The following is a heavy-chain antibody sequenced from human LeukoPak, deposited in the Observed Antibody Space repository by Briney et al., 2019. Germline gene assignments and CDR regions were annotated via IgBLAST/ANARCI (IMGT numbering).Heavy chain of an antibody. Sequence: GESLKISCKGSGYTFTSYWIGWVRQMPGKGLEWMGIIYPGDSDTRYSPSFQGQVTISADKSISTAYLQWSSLKASDTAMYYCARFGALSMAARISHLNYYYYYMDVWGKGTTVTVSS. CDR1: GYTFTSYW. V-gene: IGHV5-51*01. CDR2: IYPGDSDT. J-gene: IGHJ6*03. CDR3: ARFGALSMAARISHLNYYYYYMDV. D-gene: IGHD6-6*01.